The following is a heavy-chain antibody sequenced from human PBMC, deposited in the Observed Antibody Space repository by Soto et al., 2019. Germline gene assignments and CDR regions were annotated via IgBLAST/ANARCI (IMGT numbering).Heavy chain of an antibody. CDR3: GHTMVAMSGFVS. Sequence: QITLKESGPPLVKPTQTLTLTCTFSGFSLSTSGMGVRWLRQPPGRALERLAPLTWDDDQRYRPSPRSRLTVTKDTSTNQVVLTMTVMDPLDTGTYCWGHTMVAMSGFVSWGQGTLVTVSS. V-gene: IGHV2-5*02. CDR1: GFSLSTSGMG. CDR2: LTWDDDQ. J-gene: IGHJ4*02. D-gene: IGHD5-12*01.